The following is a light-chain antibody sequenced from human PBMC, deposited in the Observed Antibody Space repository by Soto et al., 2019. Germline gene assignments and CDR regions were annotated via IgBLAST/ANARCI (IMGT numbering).Light chain of an antibody. CDR3: QKYDSAPFT. Sequence: DIQMTQSPSSLSASVGDRVTITCRASQDIGYFLTWYQQRPGKVPKLIIYSASSLFSEAPSRFSGSGSGTDFTLTIFNLQPDDVATYYCQKYDSAPFTFGPGTRVEIK. CDR1: QDIGYF. V-gene: IGKV1-27*01. CDR2: SAS. J-gene: IGKJ3*01.